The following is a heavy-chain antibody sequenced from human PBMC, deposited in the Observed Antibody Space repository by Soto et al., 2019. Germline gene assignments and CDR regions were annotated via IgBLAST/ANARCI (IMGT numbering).Heavy chain of an antibody. CDR3: VRRHVSATGIDWFDP. CDR2: INAANGDT. Sequence: ASVKVSCKASGYTFTSYGIHWVRQAPVQRLEWMGWINAANGDTKYSPKFQGRVTITRDTSASTAYMELSSLRSEDTAVYYCVRRHVSATGIDWFDPWGQGTLVTVS. CDR1: GYTFTSYG. J-gene: IGHJ5*02. D-gene: IGHD6-13*01. V-gene: IGHV1-3*01.